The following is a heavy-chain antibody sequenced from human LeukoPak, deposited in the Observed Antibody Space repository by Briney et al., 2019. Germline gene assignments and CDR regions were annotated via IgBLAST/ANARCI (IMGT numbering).Heavy chain of an antibody. CDR2: IYYSGST. D-gene: IGHD2-15*01. CDR3: ARGRCSGGSCYGYYNWFDP. J-gene: IGHJ5*02. Sequence: PPQTLSLTCAVSGGSISSGGYSWSWIRQPPGKGLEWIGYIYYSGSTYYNPSLKSRVTTSVDTSKNQFSLKLSSVTAADTAVYYCARGRCSGGSCYGYYNWFDPWGQGTLVTVSS. CDR1: GGSISSGGYS. V-gene: IGHV4-30-4*07.